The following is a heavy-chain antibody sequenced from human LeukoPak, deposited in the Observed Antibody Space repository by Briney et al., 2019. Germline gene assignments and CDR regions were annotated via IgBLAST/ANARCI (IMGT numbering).Heavy chain of an antibody. CDR1: GGSFSGHY. CDR3: ARGPYDSSRD. CDR2: IYHSGNT. Sequence: PSETLSLTCAVYGGSFSGHYWSWIRQPPGKGLEWIGEIYHSGNTNYNPSLKSRVTISVDTSKNQFSLKLSSVTAADTAVYYCARGPYDSSRDWGQGTLVTVSS. D-gene: IGHD3-22*01. J-gene: IGHJ4*02. V-gene: IGHV4-34*01.